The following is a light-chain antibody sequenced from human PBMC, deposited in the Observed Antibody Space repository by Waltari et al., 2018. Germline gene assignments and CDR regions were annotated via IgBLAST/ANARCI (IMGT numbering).Light chain of an antibody. CDR1: SSDGGGYDY. V-gene: IGLV2-14*03. CDR2: DFP. CDR3: FSYRRSSTWV. J-gene: IGLJ3*02. Sequence: QSALTQPASVSGSPGQSITISCNGTSSDGGGYDYVSWYQQHPGKAPKLLLYDFPKRPSGVSNRCSGSKSANTASLTISGLQAEDEADYYCFSYRRSSTWVFGEGTKLTVL.